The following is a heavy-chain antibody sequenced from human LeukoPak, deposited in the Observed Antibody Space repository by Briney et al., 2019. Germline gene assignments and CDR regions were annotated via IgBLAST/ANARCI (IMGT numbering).Heavy chain of an antibody. D-gene: IGHD3-22*01. CDR3: ARHFSTNYYDSSGYIDY. CDR2: IYTSGST. CDR1: GGSISSYY. V-gene: IGHV4-4*09. Sequence: PSETLSLTCTVSGGSISSYYWSWIRQPPGKGLEWIGYIYTSGSTNYNPSLKSRVTISVDTSKNQFSLKLSSVTAADTAVYYCARHFSTNYYDSSGYIDYWGQGTLVTVPS. J-gene: IGHJ4*02.